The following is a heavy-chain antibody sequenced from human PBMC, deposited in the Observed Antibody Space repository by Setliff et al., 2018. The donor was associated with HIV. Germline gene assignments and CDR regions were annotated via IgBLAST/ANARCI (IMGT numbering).Heavy chain of an antibody. V-gene: IGHV4-59*11. J-gene: IGHJ4*02. Sequence: SQTLSLTCTVSGASITSHYWSWIRQSPGRELEWIGYIYSTGSTYYNPPLQSRVSISMDASKNKFSLKVTSVTSADTAVYYCAKGAGFYGDYTFDYWGQGNLVTAPQ. CDR1: GASITSHY. CDR3: AKGAGFYGDYTFDY. D-gene: IGHD4-17*01. CDR2: IYSTGST.